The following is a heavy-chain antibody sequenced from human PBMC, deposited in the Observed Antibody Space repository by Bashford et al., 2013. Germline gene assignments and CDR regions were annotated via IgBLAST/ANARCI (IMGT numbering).Heavy chain of an antibody. CDR3: ARAWDDGYPLDS. V-gene: IGHV3-53*01. J-gene: IGHJ4*02. CDR2: IYSGGST. Sequence: VRQAPGKGLEWVSVIYSGGSTYYADSVKGRFTISRDNSKNTLYLQMNSLRAEDTAVYYCARAWDDGYPLDSWGLGTLVTVSS. D-gene: IGHD1-1*01.